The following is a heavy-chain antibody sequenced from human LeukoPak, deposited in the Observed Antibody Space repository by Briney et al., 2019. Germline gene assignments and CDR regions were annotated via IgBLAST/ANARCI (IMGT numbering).Heavy chain of an antibody. CDR1: GGSISSGSYY. V-gene: IGHV4-61*02. J-gene: IGHJ1*01. D-gene: IGHD1-26*01. CDR3: AKDGTTGGSYYDRLEH. Sequence: PSQTLSLTCTVSGGSISSGSYYWSWSRQPAGKGLEWSGRIYTSGSTNYNPSLKSRVTISVNTSKNQFSLKLSSVTPADTAVYYCAKDGTTGGSYYDRLEHWGQGTLITVSS. CDR2: IYTSGST.